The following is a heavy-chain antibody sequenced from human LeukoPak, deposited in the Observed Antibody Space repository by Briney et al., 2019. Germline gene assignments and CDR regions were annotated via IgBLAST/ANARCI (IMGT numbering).Heavy chain of an antibody. CDR3: ARGFVGSSWFDY. Sequence: SETLSLTCTVSGGSISSYYWSWIRQPAGKGLEWIGRIYTSGSTNYNPSLKSRVTMSVDTSKNQLSLKMSSVTAADAAVYYCARGFVGSSWFDYWGQGTLVTVSS. V-gene: IGHV4-4*07. J-gene: IGHJ5*01. CDR2: IYTSGST. D-gene: IGHD6-13*01. CDR1: GGSISSYY.